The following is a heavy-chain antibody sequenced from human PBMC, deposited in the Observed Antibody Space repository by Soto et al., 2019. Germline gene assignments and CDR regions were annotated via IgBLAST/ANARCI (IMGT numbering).Heavy chain of an antibody. CDR3: ARNCTNGVCANY. V-gene: IGHV3-23*01. Sequence: EVQLLESGGGLVQPGGSLRLSCAASGFTFSSYAMSWVRQAPGKGLEWVSAISGSGGSTYYADSVKGRFTISSANSKNTLYLQMNSLRAEDTAVYYCARNCTNGVCANYWGQGTLVTVSS. CDR1: GFTFSSYA. J-gene: IGHJ4*02. CDR2: ISGSGGST. D-gene: IGHD2-8*01.